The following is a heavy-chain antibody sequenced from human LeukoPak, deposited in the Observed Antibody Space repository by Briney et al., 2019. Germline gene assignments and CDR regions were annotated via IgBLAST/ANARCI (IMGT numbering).Heavy chain of an antibody. D-gene: IGHD3-9*01. CDR3: AKDSFRPLTGDPEDY. J-gene: IGHJ4*02. CDR2: ISGSGGST. V-gene: IGHV3-23*01. CDR1: GFTFSSYA. Sequence: PGGALTLSCAASGFTFSSYAMSWLRQAPGKGLEWVSAISGSGGSTYYADSVKGRFTISRDNSKNTLYLQMNSLRAEDTAVYYCAKDSFRPLTGDPEDYWGQGTLVTVSS.